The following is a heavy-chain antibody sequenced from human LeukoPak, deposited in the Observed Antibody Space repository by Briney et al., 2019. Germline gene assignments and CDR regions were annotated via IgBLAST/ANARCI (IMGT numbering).Heavy chain of an antibody. Sequence: GGSLRLSCAASGFNFHNYGMHWVRQAPGKGLEWLSVIWFDGSKKYYADSVEGRFTVSRDNSKSTLYLQINSLRAEDTAVYYCAREGKTVDYRNAGLDYWGQGTLVTVSS. CDR1: GFNFHNYG. CDR2: IWFDGSKK. J-gene: IGHJ4*02. V-gene: IGHV3-33*01. D-gene: IGHD4-11*01. CDR3: AREGKTVDYRNAGLDY.